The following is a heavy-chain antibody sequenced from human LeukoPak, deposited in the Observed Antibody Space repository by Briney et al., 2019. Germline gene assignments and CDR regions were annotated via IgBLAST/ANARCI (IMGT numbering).Heavy chain of an antibody. V-gene: IGHV4-39*07. CDR2: IYYSGST. CDR1: GGSISSSSYY. Sequence: SETLSLTCTVSGGSISSSSYYWGWIRQPPGKGLEWIGSIYYSGSTYYNPSLKSRVTISVDTSKNQFSLKLSSVTAADTAVYYCARSGYDFWSGYSHYFDYWGQGTLVTVSS. CDR3: ARSGYDFWSGYSHYFDY. D-gene: IGHD3-3*01. J-gene: IGHJ4*02.